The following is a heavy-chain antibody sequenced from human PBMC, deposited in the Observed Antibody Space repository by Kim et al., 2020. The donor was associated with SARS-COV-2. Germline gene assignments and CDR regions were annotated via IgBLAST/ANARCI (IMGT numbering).Heavy chain of an antibody. D-gene: IGHD6-6*01. V-gene: IGHV3-15*01. CDR3: ATGGVLQQYSTTLY. J-gene: IGHJ4*02. Sequence: YATPVKGGFTISRDDSKNMLYLQMNSLKIEDTAVYYCATGGVLQQYSTTLYWGQGTRVTVSS.